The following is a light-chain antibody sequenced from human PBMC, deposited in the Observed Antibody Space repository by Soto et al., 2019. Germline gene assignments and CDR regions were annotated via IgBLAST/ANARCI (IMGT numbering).Light chain of an antibody. V-gene: IGKV3-20*01. CDR3: QQYESLPLT. J-gene: IGKJ4*01. CDR1: QTLSSNS. Sequence: EIVLTQSPGTLSLSPGERATLSCRASQTLSSNSLAWYQQRPGQTPRVLVYGASNRATGIPDKFSGSGSGTDFTLTISRLEPEDFAVYFCQQYESLPLTFGGGTKVDIK. CDR2: GAS.